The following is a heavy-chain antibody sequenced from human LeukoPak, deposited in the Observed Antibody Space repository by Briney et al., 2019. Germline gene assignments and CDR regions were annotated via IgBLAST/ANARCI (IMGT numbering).Heavy chain of an antibody. D-gene: IGHD2-15*01. CDR2: ISAYNGNT. V-gene: IGHV1-18*01. J-gene: IGHJ5*02. Sequence: GASVKVSCKASGYTFTSYGISWVRQAPGQGLEWMGWISAYNGNTNYAQKLQGRVTMTTDTSTSTAYMELRSLRSDDTAVYYCARAKASVRYCSGGSCYRNWFDPWGQGTLVTVSS. CDR1: GYTFTSYG. CDR3: ARAKASVRYCSGGSCYRNWFDP.